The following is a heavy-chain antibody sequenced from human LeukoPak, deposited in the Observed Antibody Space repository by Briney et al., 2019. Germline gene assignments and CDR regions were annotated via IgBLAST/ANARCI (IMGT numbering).Heavy chain of an antibody. CDR1: GFTFSSYW. Sequence: GGSLRLSCAASGFTFSSYWMHWVRQAPGKGLVWVSRINSDGSRTSYADSVKGRFTISRDNAKNTLYLQMNSLRAEDTAVYYCARELGTYGMDVWGQGTTVTVSS. D-gene: IGHD7-27*01. J-gene: IGHJ6*02. V-gene: IGHV3-74*01. CDR2: INSDGSRT. CDR3: ARELGTYGMDV.